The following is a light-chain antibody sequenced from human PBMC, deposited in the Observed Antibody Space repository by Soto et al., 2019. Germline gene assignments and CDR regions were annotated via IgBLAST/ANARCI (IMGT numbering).Light chain of an antibody. CDR1: QSISRY. J-gene: IGKJ2*01. V-gene: IGKV1-39*01. Sequence: DIQMTQSPSSLSASVGDRVTITCRASQSISRYLNWYQQKPGKAPKLLIYAASSLQSGVPSRFSGSGSGTDFTLTIISLQTEDSATYYCQQSYSTPRLFTFGQGTNLEI. CDR3: QQSYSTPRLFT. CDR2: AAS.